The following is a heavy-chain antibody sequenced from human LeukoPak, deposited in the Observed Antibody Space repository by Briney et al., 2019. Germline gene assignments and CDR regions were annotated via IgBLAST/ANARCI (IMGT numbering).Heavy chain of an antibody. CDR1: GFTFSSYS. V-gene: IGHV3-21*01. CDR3: ASEGGYYYDSSDYSLPRGPFDY. D-gene: IGHD3-22*01. Sequence: GGSLRLSCAASGFTFSSYSINWVRLAPGKGLEWVSCVSSTSSFIYYADSVKGRFTISRDNAKNSLYLQMNSLRAEDTAVYYCASEGGYYYDSSDYSLPRGPFDYWGQGTLVTVSS. J-gene: IGHJ4*02. CDR2: VSSTSSFI.